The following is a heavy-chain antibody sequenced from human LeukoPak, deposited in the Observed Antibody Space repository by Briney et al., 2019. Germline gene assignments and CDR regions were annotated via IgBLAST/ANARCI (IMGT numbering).Heavy chain of an antibody. J-gene: IGHJ5*02. Sequence: SETLSLTCAVYGGSFSGYYWSWIRQPPGKGLEWIGEINHSGSTNYNPSLKSRVTISVDTSKNQFSLKLSSVTAADTAVYYCARGQDIVVVPAADNWFDPWGQGTLVTVSS. V-gene: IGHV4-34*01. D-gene: IGHD2-2*01. CDR3: ARGQDIVVVPAADNWFDP. CDR1: GGSFSGYY. CDR2: INHSGST.